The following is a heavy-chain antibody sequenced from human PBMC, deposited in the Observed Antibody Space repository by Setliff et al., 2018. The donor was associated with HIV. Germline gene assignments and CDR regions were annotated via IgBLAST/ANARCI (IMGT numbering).Heavy chain of an antibody. D-gene: IGHD2-2*01. Sequence: PGGSLRLSCAASGFTFSDYYMSWIRQAPGKGLEWVSYISSSSRSKYYADSVKGRFTISRDNAKNSLYLQMNSLRAEDTAVYYCARGEPTILVVPAAFFDYWGQGTLVTVSS. CDR3: ARGEPTILVVPAAFFDY. CDR2: ISSSSRSK. CDR1: GFTFSDYY. J-gene: IGHJ4*02. V-gene: IGHV3-11*06.